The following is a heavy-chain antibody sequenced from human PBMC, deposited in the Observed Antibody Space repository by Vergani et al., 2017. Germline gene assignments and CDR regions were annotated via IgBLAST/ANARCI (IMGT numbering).Heavy chain of an antibody. D-gene: IGHD5-12*01. CDR3: ARGGGYSGYDPDAFDI. CDR2: ISSSGSTI. J-gene: IGHJ3*02. V-gene: IGHV3-48*03. CDR1: GFTFSSYE. Sequence: EVQLLESGGGLVQPGGSLRLSCAASGFTFSSYEMNWVRQAPGKGLEWVSYISSSGSTIYYADSVKGRFTISRDNAKNSLYLQMNSLRAEDTAVYYCARGGGYSGYDPDAFDIWGQGTMVTVSS.